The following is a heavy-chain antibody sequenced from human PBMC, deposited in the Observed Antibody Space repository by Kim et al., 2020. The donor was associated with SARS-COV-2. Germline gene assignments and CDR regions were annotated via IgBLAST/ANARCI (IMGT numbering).Heavy chain of an antibody. V-gene: IGHV3-43*02. Sequence: GGSLRLSCAASGFNFDQFAIHWVRQAPGKGLEWVSLISGGVISTFYADSVRGRFTISRDHSRNSVHLQMNSLRTEDTAFYYCAKDGGVAFGGSLDYWGRGILVTVFS. CDR1: GFNFDQFA. D-gene: IGHD3-16*01. J-gene: IGHJ4*02. CDR3: AKDGGVAFGGSLDY. CDR2: ISGGVIST.